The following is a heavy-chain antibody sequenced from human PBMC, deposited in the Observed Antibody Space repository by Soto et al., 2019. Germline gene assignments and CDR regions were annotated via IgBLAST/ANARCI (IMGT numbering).Heavy chain of an antibody. V-gene: IGHV4-34*11. D-gene: IGHD1-1*01. CDR2: MYNTGNT. J-gene: IGHJ4*02. CDR1: GGSFSGYY. Sequence: PSETLSLTCAVYGGSFSGYYWSWIRQPPGKGLEWIGYMYNTGNTYYNPSLKSRPTISIDTSENQFSLKLTSVTAADTAVYFCASGHDAYKVRYWGQGTLVTVSS. CDR3: ASGHDAYKVRY.